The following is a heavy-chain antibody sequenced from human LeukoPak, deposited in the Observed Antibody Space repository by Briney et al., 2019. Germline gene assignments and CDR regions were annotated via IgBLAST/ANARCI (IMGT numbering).Heavy chain of an antibody. CDR1: GGSFSSYY. CDR3: AGLPHYYYYYYMDV. V-gene: IGHV4-39*07. CDR2: IYYSGST. D-gene: IGHD5-12*01. Sequence: SETLSLTCAVYGGSFSSYYWGWIRQPPGKGLEWIGSIYYSGSTYYNPSLKSRVTISIDTSKNQFSLKLSSVTAADTAVYYCAGLPHYYYYYYMDVWGKGTTVTVSS. J-gene: IGHJ6*03.